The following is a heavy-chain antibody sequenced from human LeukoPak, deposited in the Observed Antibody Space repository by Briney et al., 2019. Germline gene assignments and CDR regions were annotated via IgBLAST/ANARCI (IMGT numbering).Heavy chain of an antibody. CDR2: ITGGGGST. Sequence: GGSLRLSCVASGFTVYNFAMSWVRQAPGKGLEWVSLITGGGGSTYFADSVKGRFTISRDNSKNTPDLQMNSLSGEDTAVYYCARVRGVRGALDVWGQGTTVTVSS. D-gene: IGHD3-10*01. J-gene: IGHJ6*02. CDR3: ARVRGVRGALDV. CDR1: GFTVYNFA. V-gene: IGHV3-23*01.